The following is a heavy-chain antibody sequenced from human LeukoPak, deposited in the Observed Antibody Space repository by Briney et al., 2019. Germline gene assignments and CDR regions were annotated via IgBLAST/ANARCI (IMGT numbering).Heavy chain of an antibody. Sequence: GGSLRLSCAASGFSLSIYDMVWVRQAPGKGLEWIASTGLSSSYIGYADSVKGRFTISRDNGENSVYLQMNSLRAEDTAVYFCARERSYCSGATCSLDLWGQGTLVPVSS. CDR2: TGLSSSYI. CDR3: ARERSYCSGATCSLDL. D-gene: IGHD2-15*01. J-gene: IGHJ5*02. V-gene: IGHV3-21*01. CDR1: GFSLSIYD.